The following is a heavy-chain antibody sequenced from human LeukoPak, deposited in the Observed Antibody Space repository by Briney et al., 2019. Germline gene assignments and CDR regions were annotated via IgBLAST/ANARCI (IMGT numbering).Heavy chain of an antibody. Sequence: APVKVSCKASGYTFTSYYMHWVRQAPGQGLEWMGIINPSDDSTSYARKFQGRVTMTRDTSTSTVYMELSSLRSEDTAVYYCARVSSGYEGSDYWGQGTLVTVSS. CDR3: ARVSSGYEGSDY. CDR1: GYTFTSYY. CDR2: INPSDDST. V-gene: IGHV1-46*01. J-gene: IGHJ4*02. D-gene: IGHD5-12*01.